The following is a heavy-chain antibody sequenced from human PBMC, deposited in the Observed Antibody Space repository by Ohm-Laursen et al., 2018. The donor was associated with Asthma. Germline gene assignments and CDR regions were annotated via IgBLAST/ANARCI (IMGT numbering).Heavy chain of an antibody. CDR1: GFTFSSYA. CDR2: ISYDGRNK. CDR3: ARERLRFLEWYVGHFDY. D-gene: IGHD3-3*01. V-gene: IGHV3-30*04. J-gene: IGHJ4*02. Sequence: SLRLSCAASGFTFSSYAMHWVRQAPGKGLEWVAVISYDGRNKYYADSVKGRFTISRDNSKNTLYLQMNSLRAEDTAVYYCARERLRFLEWYVGHFDYWGQGTLVTVSS.